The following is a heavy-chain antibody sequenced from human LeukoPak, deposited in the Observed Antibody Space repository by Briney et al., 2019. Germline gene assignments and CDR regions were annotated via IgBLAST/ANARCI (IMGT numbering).Heavy chain of an antibody. CDR3: ARGGAARLHFQN. CDR2: IYYSGST. CDR1: GGSVSSGGYY. Sequence: SETLSLTCTVSGGSVSSGGYYWSWIRQHPGKGLEWIGYIYYSGSTNYNPSLQSRVTISVDTSKNQFSLNLNSVTAADTAVYYCARGGAARLHFQNWGQGTLVTVSS. V-gene: IGHV4-61*08. D-gene: IGHD6-6*01. J-gene: IGHJ1*01.